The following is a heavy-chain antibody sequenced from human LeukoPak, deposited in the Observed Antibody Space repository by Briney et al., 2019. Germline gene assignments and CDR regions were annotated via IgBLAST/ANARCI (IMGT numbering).Heavy chain of an antibody. J-gene: IGHJ4*02. CDR1: GFTLSSYM. Sequence: PGESLSLSCAASGFTLSSYMMSWVRQVPGKGLEWVSGISGSAVGTFYSDSVRGRFTISRDSPKNTLYLQTNSLRVEDTAVYYCTKDPLDYWGQGTLVTVSS. V-gene: IGHV3-23*01. CDR3: TKDPLDY. CDR2: ISGSAVGT.